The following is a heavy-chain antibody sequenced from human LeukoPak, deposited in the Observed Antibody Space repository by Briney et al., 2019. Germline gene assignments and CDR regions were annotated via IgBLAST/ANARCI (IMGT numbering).Heavy chain of an antibody. J-gene: IGHJ5*02. CDR3: ARDHRTTRFVFRVFGWFDP. D-gene: IGHD1-14*01. V-gene: IGHV3-7*01. Sequence: GGSLRLSCAASGFTFSSYWMSWVRQAPGKGLEWVANIKQDGSEKYYVDSVKGRFTISRDNAKNSLYLQMNSLRAEDTAVYYCARDHRTTRFVFRVFGWFDPWGQGTLVTVSS. CDR2: IKQDGSEK. CDR1: GFTFSSYW.